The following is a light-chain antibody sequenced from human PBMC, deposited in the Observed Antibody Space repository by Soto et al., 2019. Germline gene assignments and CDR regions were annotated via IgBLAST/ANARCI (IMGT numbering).Light chain of an antibody. J-gene: IGKJ1*01. CDR1: RNLLKANGYTY. V-gene: IGKV2-28*01. CDR3: MQTLESRT. Sequence: DIVMTQSPLSLTVTPGEPASISCRSSRNLLKANGYTYFHWFLQKPGQSPQLLFYLGYNRAPGVPDRFSGTGSGIDFTLKISRVEAEDVGVYYCMQTLESRTFGQGTKVEIK. CDR2: LGY.